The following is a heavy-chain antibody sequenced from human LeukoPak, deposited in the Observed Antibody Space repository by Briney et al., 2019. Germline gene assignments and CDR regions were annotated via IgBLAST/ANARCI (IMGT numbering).Heavy chain of an antibody. V-gene: IGHV3-7*01. Sequence: PGGSLRLSCAASGFTFSSYWMSWVRQAPGKGLEWVANIKQDGSEKYYVDSVKGRFTISRDNAKNSLYLQMNSLRAEDTAVYYCAREEGSGFIPWTEFDYWGQGTLVTVSS. CDR1: GFTFSSYW. J-gene: IGHJ4*02. CDR2: IKQDGSEK. D-gene: IGHD3-10*01. CDR3: AREEGSGFIPWTEFDY.